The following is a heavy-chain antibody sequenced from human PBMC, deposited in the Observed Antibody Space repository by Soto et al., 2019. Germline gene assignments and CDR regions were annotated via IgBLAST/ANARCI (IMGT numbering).Heavy chain of an antibody. Sequence: GGSLRLSCAASGFTFSSYSMNWVRQAPGKGLEWVSSISSSSSYIYYADSVKGRFTISRDNAKNSLYLQMNSLRAEDTAVYYCARVSGIAAAIDWFDPWGQGTLVTVSS. CDR3: ARVSGIAAAIDWFDP. D-gene: IGHD6-13*01. CDR1: GFTFSSYS. CDR2: ISSSSSYI. J-gene: IGHJ5*02. V-gene: IGHV3-21*01.